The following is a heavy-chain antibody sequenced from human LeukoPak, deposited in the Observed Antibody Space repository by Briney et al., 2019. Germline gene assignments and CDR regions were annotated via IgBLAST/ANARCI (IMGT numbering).Heavy chain of an antibody. Sequence: GESLKISCKASGYSFFRYWIGWVRQMPGKGLEWMGIIYPGDSDTRYSPSFQGQVTISADKSITTAYLQWTSLKASDTAMYYCARSSTYSSGWSGIDSWGQGTLVTVSS. V-gene: IGHV5-51*01. J-gene: IGHJ5*01. CDR3: ARSSTYSSGWSGIDS. CDR2: IYPGDSDT. CDR1: GYSFFRYW. D-gene: IGHD6-19*01.